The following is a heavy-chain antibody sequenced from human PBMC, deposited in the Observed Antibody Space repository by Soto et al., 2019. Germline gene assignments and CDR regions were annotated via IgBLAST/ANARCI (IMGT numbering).Heavy chain of an antibody. CDR1: GFTFSIYA. V-gene: IGHV3-64D*06. D-gene: IGHD1-7*01. CDR3: VKERYNWNYGNNWFDP. CDR2: ISSNGGST. J-gene: IGHJ5*02. Sequence: PGGSLRLSCSASGFTFSIYAMHWVRHAPGKGLEYVSAISSNGGSTYYADSVKGRFTISRDNSKNTLYLQMSSLRAEDTAVYYCVKERYNWNYGNNWFDPWGQGTLVTVSS.